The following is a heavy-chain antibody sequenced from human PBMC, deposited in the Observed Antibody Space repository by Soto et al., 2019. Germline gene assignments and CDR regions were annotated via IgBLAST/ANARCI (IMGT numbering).Heavy chain of an antibody. CDR1: GFTFSSYA. CDR3: ARQNKRGVWHVDF. Sequence: QVQLVESGGGVVQPGRSLRLSCAASGFTFSSYALHWVRQAPGKGLDWVAVISSDVNYKYYADSVKGRFTISRDNSKNSLYLQLNSLRAEDAAVYYCARQNKRGVWHVDFWGQGPLVTVSS. J-gene: IGHJ4*02. V-gene: IGHV3-30-3*01. D-gene: IGHD1-26*01. CDR2: ISSDVNYK.